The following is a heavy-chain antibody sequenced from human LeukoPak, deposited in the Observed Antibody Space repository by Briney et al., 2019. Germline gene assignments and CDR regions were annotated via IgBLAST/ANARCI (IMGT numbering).Heavy chain of an antibody. CDR2: ISSSSSNI. J-gene: IGHJ4*02. Sequence: GGSLRLSCVASGFTFSIYTMNWVRQAPGRGLEWLSSISSSSSNIYNADSVRGRFTISRDNAKISLYLQMNSVRTEDTAVYYCARVAGYCDSTSNCYSDYWGQGTLVTVSS. V-gene: IGHV3-21*01. CDR3: ARVAGYCDSTSNCYSDY. D-gene: IGHD2-2*01. CDR1: GFTFSIYT.